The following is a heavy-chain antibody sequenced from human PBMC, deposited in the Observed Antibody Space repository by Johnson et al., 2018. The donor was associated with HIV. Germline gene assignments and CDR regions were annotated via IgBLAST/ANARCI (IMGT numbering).Heavy chain of an antibody. J-gene: IGHJ3*02. D-gene: IGHD5-24*01. CDR3: ARACRDGYTCDAFDI. V-gene: IGHV3-11*04. CDR1: GFTFSVYY. CDR2: ISSSGSTI. Sequence: QVQLVESGGGLVKPGGSLRLSCAASGFTFSVYYMSWIRQAPGKGLEWVSYISSSGSTIYYADSVKGRFTISRDNAKNSLYLQMNSLSAEDTAVYYCARACRDGYTCDAFDIWGQGTMVTVSS.